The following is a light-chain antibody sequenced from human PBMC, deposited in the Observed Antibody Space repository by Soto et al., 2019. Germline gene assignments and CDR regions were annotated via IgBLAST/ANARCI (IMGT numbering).Light chain of an antibody. V-gene: IGKV1-8*01. Sequence: AIRMTQSPSSFSASTGYRVTITCRASQGISSYLAWYQQKPGKAPKLLIYAASTLQSGVPSRISGSGSGTDFTLTISSLQPEDFATYYCQQANSFPITFGQGTRLEI. J-gene: IGKJ5*01. CDR1: QGISSY. CDR2: AAS. CDR3: QQANSFPIT.